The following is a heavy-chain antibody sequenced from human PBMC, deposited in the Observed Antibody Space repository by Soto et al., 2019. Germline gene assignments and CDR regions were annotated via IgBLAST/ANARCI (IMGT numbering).Heavy chain of an antibody. D-gene: IGHD3-10*01. V-gene: IGHV3-74*01. Sequence: GGSLRLSCAASGFTFSHYWMHWVRQAPGKGLVWVSRLNTDGSTTIYADSVKGRFTISRDNAKNTLNLQMTSLRAEDTAVYYCVRDLSGALDYWGLGTLVTVSS. CDR2: LNTDGSTT. CDR3: VRDLSGALDY. CDR1: GFTFSHYW. J-gene: IGHJ4*01.